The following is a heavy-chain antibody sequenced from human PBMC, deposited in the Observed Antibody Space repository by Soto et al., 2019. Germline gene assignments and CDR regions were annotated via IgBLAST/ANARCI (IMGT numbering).Heavy chain of an antibody. J-gene: IGHJ4*02. CDR2: IKQDGSEK. V-gene: IGHV3-7*01. CDR1: GFTFSSYW. CDR3: ARELTRDYDILTGYYSFDY. D-gene: IGHD3-9*01. Sequence: GGSLRLSCAASGFTFSSYWMSWVRQAPGKGLEWVANIKQDGSEKYYVDSVKGRFTISRDNAKNSLYLQMNSLRAEDTAVYYCARELTRDYDILTGYYSFDYWGKGTLVTVSS.